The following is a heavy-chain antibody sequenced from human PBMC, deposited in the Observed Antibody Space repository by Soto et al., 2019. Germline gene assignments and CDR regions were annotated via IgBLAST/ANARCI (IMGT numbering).Heavy chain of an antibody. CDR3: ASNIDYCDSSGYFDY. CDR2: IYHSGST. CDR1: GGSISSGGYS. V-gene: IGHV4-30-2*01. D-gene: IGHD3-22*01. Sequence: QLQLQESGSGLVKPSQTLSLTCAVSGGSISSGGYSWSWIRQPPGKGLEWIGYIYHSGSTYYNPSLKSRVTISVDRSKNQFSLKLSSVTAADTAVYYCASNIDYCDSSGYFDYWGQGTLVTVSS. J-gene: IGHJ4*02.